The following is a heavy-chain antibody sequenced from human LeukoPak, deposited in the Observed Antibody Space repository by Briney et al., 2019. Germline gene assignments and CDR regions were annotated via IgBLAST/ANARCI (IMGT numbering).Heavy chain of an antibody. CDR1: GGSISSYY. V-gene: IGHV4-4*07. D-gene: IGHD6-13*01. J-gene: IGHJ5*02. CDR2: IYTSGST. CDR3: ARDKAGYSSSWYDNWLDP. Sequence: SETLSLTCTVSGGSISSYYWSWIRQPAGKGLEWIGRIYTSGSTNYNPSLKSRVTMSVDTSKNQFSLKLSSVTAADTAVYSCARDKAGYSSSWYDNWLDPWGQGTLVTVSS.